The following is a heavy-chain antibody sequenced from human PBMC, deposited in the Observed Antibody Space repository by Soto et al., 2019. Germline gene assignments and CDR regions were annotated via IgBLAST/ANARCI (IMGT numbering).Heavy chain of an antibody. CDR3: ARVNNSYGSGSYYNEGYYYYGMDV. CDR1: GGSISSGGYY. Sequence: SETLSLTCTVSGGSISSGGYYWSWIRQHPGKGLEWIGYIYYSGSTYYNPSLKSRVTISVDTSKNQFSLKLSSVTAADTAVYYCARVNNSYGSGSYYNEGYYYYGMDVWGQGTTVTVSS. D-gene: IGHD3-10*01. J-gene: IGHJ6*02. V-gene: IGHV4-31*03. CDR2: IYYSGST.